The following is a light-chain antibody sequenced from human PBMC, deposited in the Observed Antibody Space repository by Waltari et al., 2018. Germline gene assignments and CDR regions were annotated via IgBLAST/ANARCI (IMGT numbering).Light chain of an antibody. CDR2: LGS. Sequence: DIVLTQSPLSLPVTPGEPASISCRSSQSLLPSNGYYYLDWYLQKPGQSPQVLIYLGSNRASGVPDRFSGSGSGTDFTLKISRVEADDVGVYYCMQPLQTPWTFGQGTKVEIK. CDR1: QSLLPSNGYYY. J-gene: IGKJ1*01. CDR3: MQPLQTPWT. V-gene: IGKV2-28*01.